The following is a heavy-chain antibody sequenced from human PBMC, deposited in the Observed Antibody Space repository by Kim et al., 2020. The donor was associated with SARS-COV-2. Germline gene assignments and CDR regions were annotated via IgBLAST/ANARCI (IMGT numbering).Heavy chain of an antibody. D-gene: IGHD6-19*01. V-gene: IGHV3-30*01. Sequence: DSVKGRFTISRDNSKNTLYLQMNSLRAEDTAVYYCARDGEGYSSTAYFDYWGQGTLVTVSS. J-gene: IGHJ4*02. CDR3: ARDGEGYSSTAYFDY.